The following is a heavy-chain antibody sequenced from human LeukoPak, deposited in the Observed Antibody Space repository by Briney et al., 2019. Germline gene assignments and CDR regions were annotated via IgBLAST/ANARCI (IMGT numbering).Heavy chain of an antibody. V-gene: IGHV3-30*03. CDR2: ISYDGSNK. CDR1: GFTFNSFG. D-gene: IGHD3-16*01. J-gene: IGHJ4*02. CDR3: VRDMSRESIFDY. Sequence: PGGSLRLSCATSGFTFNSFGMHWARQAPGKGLEWVAFISYDGSNKDYADSVKGRFTISRDNSKNTLFLQMNSLRVEDTAVYYCVRDMSRESIFDYWGQGTLVIVSS.